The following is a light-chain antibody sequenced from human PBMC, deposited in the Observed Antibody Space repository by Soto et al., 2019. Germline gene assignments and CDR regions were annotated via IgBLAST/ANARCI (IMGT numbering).Light chain of an antibody. CDR3: QQRSNWPLT. V-gene: IGKV3-11*01. CDR1: QSVSSY. CDR2: DAS. Sequence: EIVLTQSPATLSLSPGERATLSCNASQSVSSYLAWYQQKPGQAPRLLIYDASNSATGIPARFSGSGSGTDFTLTISSLEPEDFAVYYCQQRSNWPLTFGGGTKVEIK. J-gene: IGKJ4*01.